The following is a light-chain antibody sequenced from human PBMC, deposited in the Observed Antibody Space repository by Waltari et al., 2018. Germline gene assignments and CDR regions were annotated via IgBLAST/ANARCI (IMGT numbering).Light chain of an antibody. V-gene: IGLV3-21*02. CDR3: QVWDRSSDQPV. CDR1: KIGILR. J-gene: IGLJ3*02. Sequence: SYVLAQPPSVSVAPGPTARLTCGGNKIGILRGNWYQQKAGQAPVLVIYDDTARPSGIPERFSGSNSGNTATLTISGVEAGHEAVYYCQVWDRSSDQPVFGGGTKVTVL. CDR2: DDT.